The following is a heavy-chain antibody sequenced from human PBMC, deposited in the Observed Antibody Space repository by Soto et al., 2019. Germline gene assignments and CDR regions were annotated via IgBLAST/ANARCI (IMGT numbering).Heavy chain of an antibody. D-gene: IGHD3-10*01. V-gene: IGHV3-23*01. Sequence: PGGSLRLSCAASGFTFSSYAMSWVRQAPGKGLECVSTISGSGGTTYYADSVKGRFTISRDNSKNTLYLQMNSLRAEDTAVYYCARGSTDSYPGSRIFDFWGRGTLVTVSS. CDR3: ARGSTDSYPGSRIFDF. J-gene: IGHJ4*02. CDR2: ISGSGGTT. CDR1: GFTFSSYA.